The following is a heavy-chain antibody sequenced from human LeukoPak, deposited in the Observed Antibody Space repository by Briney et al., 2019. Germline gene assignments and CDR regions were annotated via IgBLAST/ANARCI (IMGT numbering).Heavy chain of an antibody. J-gene: IGHJ4*02. Sequence: GGSLRLSCAASGFTFSSYWMSWVRQAPGKGLEWVANIKQDRSEDNYVDSVKGRFTIPRGNAKNSLYLQMNSLRTEDTAVYYCARTGNYFDYWGQGTLVTVSS. CDR1: GFTFSSYW. V-gene: IGHV3-7*01. D-gene: IGHD3-10*01. CDR3: ARTGNYFDY. CDR2: IKQDRSED.